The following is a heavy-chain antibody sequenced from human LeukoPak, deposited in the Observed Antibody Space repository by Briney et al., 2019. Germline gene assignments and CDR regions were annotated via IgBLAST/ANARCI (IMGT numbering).Heavy chain of an antibody. V-gene: IGHV3-7*01. Sequence: GGSLRLSCAASGFNFGSYYMSWVRQAPGNVLEWVGNIKQDGSETSYVDSVKGRFTISRDNAKNSLSLQMNSLRDDDAAVYYCARDYTWNSLDYWGQGTLVTVFS. CDR3: ARDYTWNSLDY. CDR1: GFNFGSYY. D-gene: IGHD1-20*01. CDR2: IKQDGSET. J-gene: IGHJ4*02.